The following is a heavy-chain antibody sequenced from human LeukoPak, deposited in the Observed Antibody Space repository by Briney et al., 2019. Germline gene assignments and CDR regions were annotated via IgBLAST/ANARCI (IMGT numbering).Heavy chain of an antibody. CDR1: GFTFSSDG. CDR3: ARTLEYSSGWYDY. J-gene: IGHJ4*02. D-gene: IGHD6-19*01. CDR2: IWYDGSNK. V-gene: IGHV3-33*01. Sequence: PGGSLRLSCAASGFTFSSDGMHWVRQAPGKGLEWVAVIWYDGSNKYYADSVKGRFTISRDNSKNTLYLQMNSLRAEDTAVYYCARTLEYSSGWYDYWGQGTLVTVSS.